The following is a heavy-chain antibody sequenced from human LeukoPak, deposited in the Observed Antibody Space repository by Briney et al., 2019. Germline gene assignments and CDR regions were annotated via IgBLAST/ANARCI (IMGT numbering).Heavy chain of an antibody. Sequence: SETLSLTCTVSGGSISSDYWRGIRQPAGKGVEGSGHIFTSGSTNYNPSPNRRVTMPLDTSKNQLSLNLNSATAADTAVYYFLCENLVINCNRRFDYWGQGPLVTVSS. V-gene: IGHV4-4*07. CDR1: GGSISSDY. CDR3: LCENLVINCNRRFDY. CDR2: IFTSGST. J-gene: IGHJ4*02. D-gene: IGHD2-21*01.